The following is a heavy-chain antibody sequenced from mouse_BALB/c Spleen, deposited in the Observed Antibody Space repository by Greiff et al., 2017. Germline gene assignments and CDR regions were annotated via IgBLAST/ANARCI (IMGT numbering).Heavy chain of an antibody. CDR3: ARDDGSHYYGHYAMDY. V-gene: IGHV2-6-7*01. CDR1: GFSLTGYG. CDR2: IWGDGST. J-gene: IGHJ4*01. D-gene: IGHD1-2*01. Sequence: QVKLMESGPGLVAPSQSLSITCTVSGFSLTGYGVNWVRQPPGKGLEWLGMIWGDGSTDYNSALKSRLSISKDNSKSQVFLKMNSLQTDDTARYYCARDDGSHYYGHYAMDYWGQGTSVTVSS.